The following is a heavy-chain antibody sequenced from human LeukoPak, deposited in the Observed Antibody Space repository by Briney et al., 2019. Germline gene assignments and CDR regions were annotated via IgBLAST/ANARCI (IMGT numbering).Heavy chain of an antibody. CDR3: ARRDYCSSTSCYLNFDY. V-gene: IGHV4-39*07. D-gene: IGHD2-2*01. CDR2: IYYSGST. CDR1: GGSISSNSYY. Sequence: PSETLSLTCTVSGGSISSNSYYWGWIRQPPGKGLEWIGSIYYSGSTYYNPSLKSRVTISVDTSKNQFSLKLNSVTAADTAVYYCARRDYCSSTSCYLNFDYWGQGTLVTVSS. J-gene: IGHJ4*02.